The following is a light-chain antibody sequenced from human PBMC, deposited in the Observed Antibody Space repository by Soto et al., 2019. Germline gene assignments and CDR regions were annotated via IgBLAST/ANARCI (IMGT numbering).Light chain of an antibody. CDR2: EVS. J-gene: IGLJ3*02. CDR3: NSYTSSSTWV. V-gene: IGLV2-14*01. CDR1: SSDVAGYNY. Sequence: QSALTQPASVSGSPGQSITISCTGTSSDVAGYNYVSWYQQHPGKAPKLMIYEVSNRPSGVSNRFSGSKSGNTASLTISGLQAADEVDYYCNSYTSSSTWVFGGGTKVTVL.